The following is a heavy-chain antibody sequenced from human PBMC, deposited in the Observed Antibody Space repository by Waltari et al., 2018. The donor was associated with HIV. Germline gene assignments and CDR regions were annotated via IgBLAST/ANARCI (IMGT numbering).Heavy chain of an antibody. J-gene: IGHJ4*02. CDR1: GFTFSSYW. V-gene: IGHV3-7*01. Sequence: EVQLVESGGGLVQPGGSLRLSCAASGFTFSSYWMSWVRQAPGKGLEWVANMKRDGSEKYYVDSVKGRFTISRDNAKNSLYLQMNGLRAEDTAVYYCARDLGYSYGYVSDYWGQGTLVTVSS. CDR3: ARDLGYSYGYVSDY. D-gene: IGHD5-18*01. CDR2: MKRDGSEK.